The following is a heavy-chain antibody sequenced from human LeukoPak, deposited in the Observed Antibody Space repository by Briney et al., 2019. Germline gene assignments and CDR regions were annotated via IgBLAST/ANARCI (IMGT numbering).Heavy chain of an antibody. Sequence: GGSLRLSCEGSGFIFNKAWMSWIRQAPGKGLEWVGRVTTTAEGETVDYAAPVRGRFTISRDESKSTVYLHMNSLESEDTAIYYCTAGLGKTDDDSWGQGTLVTVSS. D-gene: IGHD4-11*01. CDR2: VTTTAEGETV. CDR1: GFIFNKAW. J-gene: IGHJ4*02. V-gene: IGHV3-15*01. CDR3: TAGLGKTDDDS.